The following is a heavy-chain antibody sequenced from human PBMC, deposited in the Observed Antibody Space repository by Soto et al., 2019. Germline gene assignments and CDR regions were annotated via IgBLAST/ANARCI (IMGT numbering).Heavy chain of an antibody. J-gene: IGHJ3*02. V-gene: IGHV3-33*01. CDR3: ARDRPIMIVAGYDAFDI. Sequence: QVQLVESGGGVVQPGRSLRLSCAASGFTFSSYGMHWVRQAPGKGLEWVAVIWYDGSNKYYADSVKGRFTISRDNSKNTLYLQMNSLRAEDTAVYYCARDRPIMIVAGYDAFDIWGQGTMVTVSS. D-gene: IGHD3-22*01. CDR1: GFTFSSYG. CDR2: IWYDGSNK.